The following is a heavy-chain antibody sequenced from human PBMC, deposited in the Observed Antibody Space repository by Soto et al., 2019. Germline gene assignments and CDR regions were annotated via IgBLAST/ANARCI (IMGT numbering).Heavy chain of an antibody. CDR3: AKGAAHDYYGSRLTAFDI. D-gene: IGHD3-10*01. CDR2: ISWNSGSI. Sequence: GGSLRLSCAASGFTFDDYAMHWVRQAPGKGLEWVSGISWNSGSIGYADSVKGRFTISRDNAKNSLYLQMNSLRAEDTALYYCAKGAAHDYYGSRLTAFDIWGQGTMVTVSS. CDR1: GFTFDDYA. V-gene: IGHV3-9*01. J-gene: IGHJ3*02.